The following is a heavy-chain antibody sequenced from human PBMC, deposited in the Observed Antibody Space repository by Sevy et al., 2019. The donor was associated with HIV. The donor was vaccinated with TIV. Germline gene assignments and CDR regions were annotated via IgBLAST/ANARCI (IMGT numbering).Heavy chain of an antibody. CDR2: ISYDGINK. V-gene: IGHV3-30-3*01. Sequence: GGSLRLSCATSGFTFSSYSMHWVRQAPGKGLEWVATISYDGINKHYADSVKGRFTISRDNFKNSLSMQMNILRDEDTAVYICAFERLTSDGADYLHNWGQGTLVTVSS. D-gene: IGHD4-17*01. J-gene: IGHJ1*01. CDR1: GFTFSSYS. CDR3: AFERLTSDGADYLHN.